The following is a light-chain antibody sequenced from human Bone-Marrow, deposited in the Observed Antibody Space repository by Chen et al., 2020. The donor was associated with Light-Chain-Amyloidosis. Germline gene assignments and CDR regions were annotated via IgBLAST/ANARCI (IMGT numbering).Light chain of an antibody. V-gene: IGLV3-25*03. J-gene: IGLJ2*01. Sequence: SYELTQPPSVSVSPGQTARLTCSGDDLPTKYAYWYQQKPGQAPVLVIHRDTGRPSGISERVSGSSSGTTATLTISGVQAEDEADYHCQSADSSGTYEVIFGGGTKLTVL. CDR3: QSADSSGTYEVI. CDR1: DLPTKY. CDR2: RDT.